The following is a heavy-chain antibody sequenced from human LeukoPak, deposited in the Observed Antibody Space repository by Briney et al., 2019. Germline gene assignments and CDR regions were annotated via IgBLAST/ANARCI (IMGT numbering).Heavy chain of an antibody. CDR3: ARRTRGGNSGVYFDY. CDR1: GGSISSDSYY. J-gene: IGHJ4*02. Sequence: SETLSLTCTVSGGSISSDSYYWGWIRQPPGTGLEWIGSISYSGSTYYNPSLKSRVTISVGTSKNQFSLKLSSVTAADKAVYYCARRTRGGNSGVYFDYWGQGTLVTVSS. V-gene: IGHV4-39*01. CDR2: ISYSGST. D-gene: IGHD3-10*01.